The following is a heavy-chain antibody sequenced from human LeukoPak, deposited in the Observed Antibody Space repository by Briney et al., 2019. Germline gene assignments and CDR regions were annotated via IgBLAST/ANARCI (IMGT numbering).Heavy chain of an antibody. CDR1: GFTFSSYS. CDR3: ASMYYYDSSGYSYDAFDI. Sequence: GGYLRLSCAASGFTFSSYSMNWVRQAPGKGLEWVSSISSSSSYIYYADSVKGRFTISRDNAKNSLYLQMNSLRAEDTAVYYCASMYYYDSSGYSYDAFDIWGQGTMVTVSS. V-gene: IGHV3-21*01. CDR2: ISSSSSYI. J-gene: IGHJ3*02. D-gene: IGHD3-22*01.